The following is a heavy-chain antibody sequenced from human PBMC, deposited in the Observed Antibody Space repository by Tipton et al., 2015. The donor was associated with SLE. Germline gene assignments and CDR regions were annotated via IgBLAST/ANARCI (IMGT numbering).Heavy chain of an antibody. J-gene: IGHJ4*02. D-gene: IGHD2-21*01. Sequence: LRLSCTVSGGSISSSSYYWGWIRQPPGKGLEWIGTIYYSGSTYYNPSLKSRVTISVDTSKNQFSLKLSSVTAADTAVYYCARVSGDTLDYWGQGTLVTVSS. CDR1: GGSISSSSYY. V-gene: IGHV4-39*07. CDR3: ARVSGDTLDY. CDR2: IYYSGST.